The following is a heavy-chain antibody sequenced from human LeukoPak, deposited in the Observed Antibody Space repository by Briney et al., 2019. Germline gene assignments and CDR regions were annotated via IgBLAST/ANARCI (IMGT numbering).Heavy chain of an antibody. CDR1: GGSFSGYY. CDR3: ARGRKWLRLYYYYGMDV. D-gene: IGHD5-12*01. V-gene: IGHV4-34*01. CDR2: INHSGST. Sequence: SAPLSLTCAVYGGSFSGYYWSWIRQPPGKGLEWIGEINHSGSTNYNPSLKSRVTISVDTSKNQFSLKLSSVTAADTAVYYCARGRKWLRLYYYYGMDVWGKGTTVTVSS. J-gene: IGHJ6*04.